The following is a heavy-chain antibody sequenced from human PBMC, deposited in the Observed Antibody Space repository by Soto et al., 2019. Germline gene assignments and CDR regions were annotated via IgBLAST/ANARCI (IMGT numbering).Heavy chain of an antibody. CDR1: GGSFSGYY. CDR2: INHSGST. J-gene: IGHJ5*02. D-gene: IGHD3-10*01. CDR3: ARMIGIWGSGSPNRFDP. Sequence: PSETLSLTCAVYGGSFSGYYWSWIRQPPGKGLEWIGEINHSGSTNYNPSLNSRVTISVDTSKNQFSLKLSSVTAADTAVYYCARMIGIWGSGSPNRFDPWGQGTLVTVSS. V-gene: IGHV4-34*01.